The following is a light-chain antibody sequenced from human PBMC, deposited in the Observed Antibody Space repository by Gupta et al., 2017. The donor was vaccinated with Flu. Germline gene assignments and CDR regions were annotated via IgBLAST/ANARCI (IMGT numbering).Light chain of an antibody. CDR3: QQRSNWPPGFT. J-gene: IGKJ2*01. CDR2: DAS. CDR1: QSVSSY. Sequence: VLTQSPAPLSLSPGERATLSCRASQSVSSYLAWYQLKPGQAPRLLIDDASNRATGIPARFSGSGSGTDFTLSISILEPEDVAVYYCQQRSNWPPGFTFGQGTKLEIK. V-gene: IGKV3-11*01.